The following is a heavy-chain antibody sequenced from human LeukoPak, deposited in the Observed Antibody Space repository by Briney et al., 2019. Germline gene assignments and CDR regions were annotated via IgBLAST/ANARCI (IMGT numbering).Heavy chain of an antibody. CDR1: GFTFSSYS. Sequence: GGSLRLSCAASGFTFSSYSMNWVRQAPGKGLEWVSSISSSSSYIYYADSVKGRFTISRDNAKNSLYLQMNSLRAEDTAVYYCGGIYCRSTSCYLGHWGQGTLVTVSS. V-gene: IGHV3-21*01. D-gene: IGHD2-2*01. J-gene: IGHJ4*02. CDR3: GGIYCRSTSCYLGH. CDR2: ISSSSSYI.